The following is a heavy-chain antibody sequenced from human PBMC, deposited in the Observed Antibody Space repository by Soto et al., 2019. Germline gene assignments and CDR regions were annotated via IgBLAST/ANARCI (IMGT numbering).Heavy chain of an antibody. CDR1: GYSLTSYW. D-gene: IGHD3-22*01. J-gene: IGHJ4*02. CDR2: IYPGDSDT. CDR3: ARRGDSSGYIDY. Sequence: PRESLKISCKGSGYSLTSYWISWVRQMPGKGLEWMGIIYPGDSDTRYSPSFQGQVTISADKSISTAYLQWSSLKASDTAMYYCARRGDSSGYIDYWGQGILVTAPQ. V-gene: IGHV5-51*01.